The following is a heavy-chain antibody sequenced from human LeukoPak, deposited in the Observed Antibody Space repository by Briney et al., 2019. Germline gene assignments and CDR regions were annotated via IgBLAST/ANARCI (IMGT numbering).Heavy chain of an antibody. Sequence: PSETLSLTCTVSGGSISTYYWSWIRQPPGKGLEWIGYIHYSGSTNYNPSLKSRVTISVDTSKNQFSLKLSSVTAADTAVYYCARQPYYYDSSGYYWGNFDYWGQGTLVTVSS. V-gene: IGHV4-59*01. CDR1: GGSISTYY. D-gene: IGHD3-22*01. CDR3: ARQPYYYDSSGYYWGNFDY. J-gene: IGHJ4*02. CDR2: IHYSGST.